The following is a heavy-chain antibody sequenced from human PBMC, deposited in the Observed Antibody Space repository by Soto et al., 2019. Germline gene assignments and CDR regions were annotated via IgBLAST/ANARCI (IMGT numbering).Heavy chain of an antibody. Sequence: QVQLQQWGAGLLKPSETLSLTCAVYGGSFSGYYWSWIRQPPGKGLEWIGEINHSGSTNYNPSLSSRVTISVDTSKTQFSLKLSSVTAADTAVYYCARGVRLGYCSSTSCYQGLNWFDPWGQGTLVTVSS. D-gene: IGHD2-2*03. CDR1: GGSFSGYY. V-gene: IGHV4-34*01. CDR3: ARGVRLGYCSSTSCYQGLNWFDP. CDR2: INHSGST. J-gene: IGHJ5*02.